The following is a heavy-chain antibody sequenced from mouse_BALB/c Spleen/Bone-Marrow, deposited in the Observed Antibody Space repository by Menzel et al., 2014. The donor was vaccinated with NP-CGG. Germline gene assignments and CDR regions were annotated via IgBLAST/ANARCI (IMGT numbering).Heavy chain of an antibody. CDR3: ASYVYGYYFDY. Sequence: EVQLQQSGAELVKPGASAKLSCTASGFNIKDTYMHWVKRRPEQGLEWIGRIDPANGNTKYDPKFQGKATITADTSSNTAYLQLSSLTSEDTAVYYCASYVYGYYFDYWGQGATLTVSS. V-gene: IGHV14-3*02. CDR2: IDPANGNT. D-gene: IGHD2-2*01. CDR1: GFNIKDTY. J-gene: IGHJ2*01.